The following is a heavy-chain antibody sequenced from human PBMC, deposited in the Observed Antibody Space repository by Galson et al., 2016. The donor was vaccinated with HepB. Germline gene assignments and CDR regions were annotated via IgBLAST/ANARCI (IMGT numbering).Heavy chain of an antibody. CDR2: INTSGWST. D-gene: IGHD4-23*01. J-gene: IGHJ5*02. Sequence: VKVSCKASGYTFTRYYIHWVRQAPGQGLQWMGVINTSGWSTSYAQKFQGRVTMTRDTSSSTVYMELSSLRSEDTAIYYCARDRPPGAEGGNWFDPWGQGTLVTVSS. CDR3: ARDRPPGAEGGNWFDP. CDR1: GYTFTRYY. V-gene: IGHV1-46*01.